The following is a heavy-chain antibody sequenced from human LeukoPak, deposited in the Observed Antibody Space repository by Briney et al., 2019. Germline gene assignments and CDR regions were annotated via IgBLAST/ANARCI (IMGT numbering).Heavy chain of an antibody. CDR1: GFTFSNYG. CDR2: IRYDGSDK. Sequence: SGGSLRLSCAASGFTFSNYGIHWVRQAPGKGLEWVAFIRYDGSDKYYADSVKGRFTTSRDSSKNTVYLQMNSLRDEDTAVYYCAKSPYRGGSSWTEFDYWGQGTLVTVSS. CDR3: AKSPYRGGSSWTEFDY. D-gene: IGHD6-13*01. V-gene: IGHV3-30*02. J-gene: IGHJ4*02.